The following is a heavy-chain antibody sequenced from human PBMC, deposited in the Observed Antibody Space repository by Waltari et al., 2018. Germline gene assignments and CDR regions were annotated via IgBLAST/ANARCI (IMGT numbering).Heavy chain of an antibody. J-gene: IGHJ4*02. CDR1: GYTFTSSG. CDR2: ISAYNGNT. V-gene: IGHV1-18*01. D-gene: IGHD5-12*01. CDR3: ARDFRCDGYNCYFDY. Sequence: QVQLVQSGAEVKKPGASVKVSCKASGYTFTSSGISGVRPAPGQGLEWMGWISAYNGNTNYAQKLQGRVTMTTDTSTSTAYMELRSLRSDDTAVYYCARDFRCDGYNCYFDYWGQGTLVTVSS.